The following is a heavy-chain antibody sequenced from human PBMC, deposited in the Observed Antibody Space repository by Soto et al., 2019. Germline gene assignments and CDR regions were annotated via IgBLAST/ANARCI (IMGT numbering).Heavy chain of an antibody. CDR2: IGTAGDT. CDR1: GFTFSSYD. D-gene: IGHD3-16*02. CDR3: ARARDDYIWGSYPFDY. Sequence: PGGSLRLSCAASGFTFSSYDMHWVRQATGKGLEWVSAIGTAGDTYYPGSVKGRFTISRENAKNSLYLQMNSLRAGYTAVYYCARARDDYIWGSYPFDYWGQGTLVTSPQ. V-gene: IGHV3-13*01. J-gene: IGHJ4*02.